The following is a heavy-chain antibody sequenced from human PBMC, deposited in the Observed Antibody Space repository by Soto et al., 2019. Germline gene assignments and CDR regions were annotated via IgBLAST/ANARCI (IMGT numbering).Heavy chain of an antibody. CDR3: ARDLVPGYTGFSDY. V-gene: IGHV1-18*01. J-gene: IGHJ4*02. D-gene: IGHD5-12*01. CDR1: GYTFSNYG. CDR2: ISAYNGNT. Sequence: ASVKVSCKTSGYTFSNYGINWVRHAPGQGLEWMGWISAYNGNTNFAQKLQGRVSLTTDTSSTTAYMELRSLTSDDTVVYYCARDLVPGYTGFSDYWGQGTLVTVSS.